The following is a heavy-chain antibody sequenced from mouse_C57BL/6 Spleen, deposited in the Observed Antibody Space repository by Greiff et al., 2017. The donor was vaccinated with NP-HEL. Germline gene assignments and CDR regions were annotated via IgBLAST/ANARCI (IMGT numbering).Heavy chain of an antibody. Sequence: QVQLQQPGAELVKPGASVKLSCKASGYTFTSYWMQWVKQRPGQGLEWIGEIDPSDSYTNYNQKFKGKATLTVDTSSSTAYMQLSSLTSEDSAVYYCAPGGSNYGCMDYWGQGTSVTVSS. CDR2: IDPSDSYT. J-gene: IGHJ4*01. D-gene: IGHD2-5*01. CDR3: APGGSNYGCMDY. V-gene: IGHV1-50*01. CDR1: GYTFTSYW.